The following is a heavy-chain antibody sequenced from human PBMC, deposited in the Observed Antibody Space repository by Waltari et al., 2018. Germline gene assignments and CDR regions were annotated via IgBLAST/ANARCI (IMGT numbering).Heavy chain of an antibody. CDR2: IYHSGST. Sequence: QVQLQESGPGLVKPSETLSLTCAVSGYSISRGYYWGWIRQPPGKGLEWIGSIYHSGSTYYNPSLKSRVTISVDTSKNQFSLKLSSVTAADTAVYYCARHDYGDYWYFDLWGRGTLVTVSS. V-gene: IGHV4-38-2*01. CDR3: ARHDYGDYWYFDL. J-gene: IGHJ2*01. D-gene: IGHD4-17*01. CDR1: GYSISRGYY.